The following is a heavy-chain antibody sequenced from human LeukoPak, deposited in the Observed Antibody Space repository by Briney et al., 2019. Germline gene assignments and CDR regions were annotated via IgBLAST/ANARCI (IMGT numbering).Heavy chain of an antibody. J-gene: IGHJ4*02. CDR3: ARDLYSQY. CDR1: GFTLSSHW. CDR2: IKEDGSEI. V-gene: IGHV3-7*01. D-gene: IGHD2-21*01. Sequence: PGGSLRLSCAASGFTLSSHWMSWVRQAPGKGLEWVANIKEDGSEIYYVDSVQGRFTISRDLAKNSLYLQMNSLRADDTAVYYCARDLYSQYWGQGTLVTVSS.